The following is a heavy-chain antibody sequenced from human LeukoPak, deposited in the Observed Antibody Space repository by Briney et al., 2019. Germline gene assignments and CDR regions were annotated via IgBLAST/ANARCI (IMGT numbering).Heavy chain of an antibody. D-gene: IGHD6-6*01. CDR3: ARDLRSSLSARRQPIPDYYYMDV. J-gene: IGHJ6*03. V-gene: IGHV1-69*06. CDR1: GGTLSSYA. CDR2: IIPIFGTA. Sequence: ASVKVSCKASGGTLSSYAISWVRQAPGQGLEWMGGIIPIFGTANYAQKFQGRVTTTADKSTSTAYMELSSLRSEDTAVYYCARDLRSSLSARRQPIPDYYYMDVWGKGTTVTVSS.